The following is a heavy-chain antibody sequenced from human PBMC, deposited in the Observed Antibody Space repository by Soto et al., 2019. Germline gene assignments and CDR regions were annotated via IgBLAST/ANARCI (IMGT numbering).Heavy chain of an antibody. CDR2: INPNSGGT. CDR3: ARGGPSESYAHHWFYP. Sequence: ASVKVACKASGDTFTGYDMHWVRQAPGQGLEWMGWINPNSGGTNYAQKFQGWVTMTRDTSISTAYMELSRLRSDDTAVYYCARGGPSESYAHHWFYPWGQGTLVTVSS. J-gene: IGHJ5*02. V-gene: IGHV1-2*04. D-gene: IGHD1-26*01. CDR1: GDTFTGYD.